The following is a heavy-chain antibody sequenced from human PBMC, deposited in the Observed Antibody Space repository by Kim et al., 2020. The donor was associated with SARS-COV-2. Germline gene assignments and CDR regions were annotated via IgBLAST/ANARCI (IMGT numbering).Heavy chain of an antibody. D-gene: IGHD3-22*01. CDR2: ISAYNGNT. V-gene: IGHV1-18*01. CDR3: ARDTYYYDSSGYYYVYDWFDP. CDR1: GYTFTSYG. J-gene: IGHJ5*02. Sequence: ASVKVSCKASGYTFTSYGISWVRQAPGQGLEWMGWISAYNGNTNYAQKLQGRVTMTTDTSTSTAYMELRSLRSDDTAVYYCARDTYYYDSSGYYYVYDWFDPWGQGTLVTASS.